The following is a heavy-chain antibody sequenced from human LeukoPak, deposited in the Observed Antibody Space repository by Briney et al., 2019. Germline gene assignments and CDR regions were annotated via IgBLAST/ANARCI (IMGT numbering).Heavy chain of an antibody. CDR3: ARVIRGYYDSSGYYYGY. V-gene: IGHV3-23*01. CDR1: GYAFSSHG. J-gene: IGHJ4*02. D-gene: IGHD3-22*01. CDR2: INGAGDHT. Sequence: GGSLRLSCAASGYAFSSHGLTWVRQAPGKGLEWVATINGAGDHTVYAETVKGRFTISRHNSKNTLYLQMNSLRAEDTAVYYCARVIRGYYDSSGYYYGYWGQGTLVTVSS.